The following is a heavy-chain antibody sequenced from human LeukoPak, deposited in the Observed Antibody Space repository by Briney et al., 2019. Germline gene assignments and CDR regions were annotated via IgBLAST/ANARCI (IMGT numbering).Heavy chain of an antibody. J-gene: IGHJ6*02. CDR1: GYTFTSYC. Sequence: GASVKVSCKASGYTFTSYCMHWVRQAPGQGLEWMGIINPSGGGTTYAQKFQGRVTMTRDTSTSTVYMELSSLRSEDTAVYYCARETRARDYWYYYYGMDVWGHGTTVTVSS. CDR2: INPSGGGT. D-gene: IGHD4-17*01. CDR3: ARETRARDYWYYYYGMDV. V-gene: IGHV1-46*01.